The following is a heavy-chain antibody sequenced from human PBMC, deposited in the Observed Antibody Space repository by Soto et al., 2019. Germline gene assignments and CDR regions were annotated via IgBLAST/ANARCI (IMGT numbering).Heavy chain of an antibody. J-gene: IGHJ4*02. V-gene: IGHV3-11*01. CDR1: GFTFSDYY. D-gene: IGHD1-26*01. Sequence: QVQLVESGGGLVKPGGSLRLSCAASGFTFSDYYMSWIRQAPGKGLEGGSYISSSGSTIYYADSVKGRFTISRDNAKNSLYLQMNSLRAEDTAAYYCARVKWELLRPAEYYFDYWGQGTLVTVSS. CDR3: ARVKWELLRPAEYYFDY. CDR2: ISSSGSTI.